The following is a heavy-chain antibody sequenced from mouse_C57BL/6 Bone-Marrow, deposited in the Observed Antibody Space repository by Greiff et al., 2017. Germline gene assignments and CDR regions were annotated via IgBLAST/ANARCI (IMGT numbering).Heavy chain of an antibody. CDR3: ARYYGSSLFAY. CDR2: IDPSDSYT. J-gene: IGHJ3*01. CDR1: GYTFTSYW. V-gene: IGHV1-50*01. D-gene: IGHD1-1*01. Sequence: QVQLQQSGAELVKPGASVKLSCKASGYTFTSYWMQWVKQRPGQGLEWIGEIDPSDSYTNSNQKFKGKATLTVDTSSSPAYMPLSSLTSEDSAVYYCARYYGSSLFAYWGQGTLVTVSA.